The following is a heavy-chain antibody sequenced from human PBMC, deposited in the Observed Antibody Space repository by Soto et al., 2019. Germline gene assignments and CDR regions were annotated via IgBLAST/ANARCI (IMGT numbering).Heavy chain of an antibody. D-gene: IGHD2-15*01. CDR2: ISYDGSNK. CDR1: GFTFSSYG. V-gene: IGHV3-30*18. Sequence: GGSLRLSCAASGFTFSSYGMHWVRQAPGKGLEWVAVISYDGSNKYYADSVKGRFTISRDNSKNTLYLQMNSLRAEDTAVYYCAKDVGYCSGGSCLYFDYWGQGTLVTVSS. J-gene: IGHJ4*02. CDR3: AKDVGYCSGGSCLYFDY.